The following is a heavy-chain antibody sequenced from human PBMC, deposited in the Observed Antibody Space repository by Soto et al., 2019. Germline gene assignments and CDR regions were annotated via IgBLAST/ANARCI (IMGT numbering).Heavy chain of an antibody. CDR3: ARDLGSARVGFYYGMDV. V-gene: IGHV3-7*01. J-gene: IGHJ6*02. CDR1: RFTFSEYW. Sequence: EVQLVESGGGLVQPGGSLRLSCAASRFTFSEYWMTWVRQAPGKGLEWVANIKQDGSAKYYVDSVEGRFTISRDNAKNSLYLQMYGLRAEDTAVYYCARDLGSARVGFYYGMDVWGQGTTVTVYS. D-gene: IGHD6-6*01. CDR2: IKQDGSAK.